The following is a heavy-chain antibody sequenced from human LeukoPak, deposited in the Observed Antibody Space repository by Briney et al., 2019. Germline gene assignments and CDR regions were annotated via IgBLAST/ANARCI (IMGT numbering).Heavy chain of an antibody. J-gene: IGHJ4*02. Sequence: PGGSLRLSCAASGFTFSSYNMNWVRQAPGKGLEWASYIDSSSSTIYYADSVKGRFTISRDNAKNSLYLQMNSLRAEDTAVYYCARDGGYSGSYGDSGGQGTLVTVSS. D-gene: IGHD1-26*01. CDR3: ARDGGYSGSYGDS. CDR1: GFTFSSYN. V-gene: IGHV3-48*01. CDR2: IDSSSSTI.